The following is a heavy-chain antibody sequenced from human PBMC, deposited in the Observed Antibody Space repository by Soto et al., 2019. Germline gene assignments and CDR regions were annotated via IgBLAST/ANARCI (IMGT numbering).Heavy chain of an antibody. CDR1: GGSFSPNY. J-gene: IGHJ5*02. Sequence: QVQLQESGPGLVTPSETLSLTCTVSGGSFSPNYWSWFRQPPGKGLEWVGYIYYGGTTSYNPSLKRRVPISLEPSKSQVSLRLASVTAADPAVYYCARLGAYYQSLDPWGPGILVTVSS. CDR2: IYYGGTT. CDR3: ARLGAYYQSLDP. D-gene: IGHD2-21*01. V-gene: IGHV4-59*08.